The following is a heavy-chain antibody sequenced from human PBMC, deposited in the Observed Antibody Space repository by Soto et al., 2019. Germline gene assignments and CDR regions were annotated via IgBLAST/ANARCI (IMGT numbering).Heavy chain of an antibody. D-gene: IGHD6-19*01. CDR1: GFTFSSYS. CDR2: ISSSSSYI. CDR3: AREIPSLAVAGTTDAFDI. J-gene: IGHJ3*02. V-gene: IGHV3-21*01. Sequence: EVQLVESGGGLVKPGGSLRLSCAASGFTFSSYSMNWVRQAPGKGLEWVSSISSSSSYIYYADSVKGRFTISRDNAKNSLYMQMNSLRAEDTAVYYCAREIPSLAVAGTTDAFDIWGQGTMVTVSS.